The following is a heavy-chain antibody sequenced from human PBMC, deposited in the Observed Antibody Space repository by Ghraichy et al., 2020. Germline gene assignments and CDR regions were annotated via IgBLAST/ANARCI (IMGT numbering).Heavy chain of an antibody. V-gene: IGHV4-34*01. Sequence: SETLSLTCAVYGGSFSGYYWSWIRQPPGKGLEWIGEINHSGSTNYNPSLKSRVTISVDTSKNQFSLKLSSVTAADTAVYYCARSHYDISGYHHYWGQGTLVTVSS. D-gene: IGHD3-22*01. J-gene: IGHJ4*02. CDR1: GGSFSGYY. CDR2: INHSGST. CDR3: ARSHYDISGYHHY.